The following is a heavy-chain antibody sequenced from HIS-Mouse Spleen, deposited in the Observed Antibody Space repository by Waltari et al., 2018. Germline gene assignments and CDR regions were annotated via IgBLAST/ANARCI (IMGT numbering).Heavy chain of an antibody. CDR3: SRSPSGSSWYDY. Sequence: QVQLVQSGAEVKKPGASVKVSCKASGYTFTGYYIHWVRQAPGQGLEWMGGINPNRGGTNYAQKFQGRVTMTRDTSISTAYMELSRLRSDDTAVYYCSRSPSGSSWYDYWGQGTLVTVSS. D-gene: IGHD6-13*01. J-gene: IGHJ4*02. CDR1: GYTFTGYY. CDR2: INPNRGGT. V-gene: IGHV1-2*02.